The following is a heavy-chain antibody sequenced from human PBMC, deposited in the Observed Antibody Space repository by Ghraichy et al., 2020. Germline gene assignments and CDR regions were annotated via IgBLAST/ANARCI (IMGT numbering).Heavy chain of an antibody. CDR1: GGSISSSSYY. V-gene: IGHV4-39*01. J-gene: IGHJ6*02. D-gene: IGHD3-10*01. CDR2: IYYSGST. Sequence: SETPSLTCTVSGGSISSSSYYWGWIRQPPGKGLEWIGSIYYSGSTYYNPSLKSRVTISVDTSKNQFSLKLSSVTAADTAVYYCATPYYGSGSYYPTYYYYGMDVWGQGTTVTVSS. CDR3: ATPYYGSGSYYPTYYYYGMDV.